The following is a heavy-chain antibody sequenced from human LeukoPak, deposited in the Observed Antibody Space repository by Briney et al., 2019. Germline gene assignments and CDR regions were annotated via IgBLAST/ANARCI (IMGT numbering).Heavy chain of an antibody. D-gene: IGHD3-22*01. J-gene: IGHJ4*02. CDR3: ARESITMIVGYYFDY. Sequence: TSETLSLTCTVSGDSISSGSYYWGWIRQPAGRGLEWIVRIYTSGSTNYNPSLKSRVTISVDTSKNKFSLKLSSVTAADTAVYYCARESITMIVGYYFDYWGQGTLVTVSS. CDR2: IYTSGST. CDR1: GDSISSGSYY. V-gene: IGHV4-61*02.